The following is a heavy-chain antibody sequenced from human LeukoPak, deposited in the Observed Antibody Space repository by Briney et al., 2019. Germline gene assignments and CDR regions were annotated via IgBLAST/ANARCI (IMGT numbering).Heavy chain of an antibody. V-gene: IGHV3-23*01. CDR3: AKENTWIQLGEIDY. Sequence: GGSLRLSCAASGFTFSSYAMSWVRQAPGKGLEWVSAISGSGGSTYYADSVKGRFTISRDNSKNTLYLQMNSLRAKDTAVYYCAKENTWIQLGEIDYWGQGTLVTVSS. CDR1: GFTFSSYA. CDR2: ISGSGGST. J-gene: IGHJ4*02. D-gene: IGHD5-18*01.